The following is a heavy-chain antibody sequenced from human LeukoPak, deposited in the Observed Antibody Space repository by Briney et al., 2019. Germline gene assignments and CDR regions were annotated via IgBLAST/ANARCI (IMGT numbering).Heavy chain of an antibody. CDR2: IYHSGST. D-gene: IGHD3-10*01. Sequence: PSETLSLTCTVSGYSISSGYYWGWIRQPPGKGLEWIGSIYHSGSTCYNPSLKSRVTISVDTSKNQFSLKLSSVTAADTAVYYCARDERFGESSFDYWGQGTLVTVSS. CDR3: ARDERFGESSFDY. V-gene: IGHV4-38-2*02. J-gene: IGHJ4*02. CDR1: GYSISSGYY.